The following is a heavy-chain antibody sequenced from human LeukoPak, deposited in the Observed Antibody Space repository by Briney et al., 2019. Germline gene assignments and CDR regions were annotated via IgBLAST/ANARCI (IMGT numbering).Heavy chain of an antibody. CDR1: GFTFSTYA. Sequence: GGSLRLSCAASGFTFSTYAVNWVRQAPGKGLEWVSAITGSGGATYYADSVKGRFTISRDNSKNTLYLQMNSLRAEDTAVYYCAKDPSPRVRGSYFDYWGQGTLVTVSS. CDR3: AKDPSPRVRGSYFDY. D-gene: IGHD3-10*01. CDR2: ITGSGGAT. V-gene: IGHV3-23*01. J-gene: IGHJ4*02.